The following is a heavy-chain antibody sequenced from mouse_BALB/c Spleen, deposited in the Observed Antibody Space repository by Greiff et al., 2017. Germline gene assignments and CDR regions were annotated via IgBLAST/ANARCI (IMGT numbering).Heavy chain of an antibody. V-gene: IGHV5-6*01. J-gene: IGHJ1*01. Sequence: VQLKESGGDLVKPGGSLKLSCAASGFTFSSYGMSWVRQTPDKRLEWVATISSGGSYTYYPDSVKGRFTISRDNAKNTLYLQMSSLKSEDTAMYYCARQAIYYGYWYFDVWGAGTTVTVSS. CDR1: GFTFSSYG. CDR2: ISSGGSYT. D-gene: IGHD2-1*01. CDR3: ARQAIYYGYWYFDV.